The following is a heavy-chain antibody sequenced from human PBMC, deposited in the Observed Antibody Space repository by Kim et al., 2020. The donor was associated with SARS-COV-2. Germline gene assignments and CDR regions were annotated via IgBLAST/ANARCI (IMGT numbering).Heavy chain of an antibody. D-gene: IGHD3-3*01. Sequence: GGSLRLSCSASGFTFSSYAMHWVRQAPGKGLEYVSAISSNGGSTYYADSVKGRFTISRDNSKNTLYLQMSSLRAEDTAVYYCVKEGPIFGVVIVDYWGQGTLVTVSS. CDR2: ISSNGGST. CDR1: GFTFSSYA. V-gene: IGHV3-64D*06. CDR3: VKEGPIFGVVIVDY. J-gene: IGHJ4*02.